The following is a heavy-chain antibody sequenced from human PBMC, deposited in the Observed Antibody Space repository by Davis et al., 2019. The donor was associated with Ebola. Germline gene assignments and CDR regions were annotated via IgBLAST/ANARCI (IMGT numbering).Heavy chain of an antibody. CDR3: ARERFDAFDI. Sequence: AASVKVSCKASGGTFSSYALSWVRQAPGQGLEWMGGIIPIFGAANYAQKFQGRVTITADESTSTAYMELSSLRSEDTAMYYCARERFDAFDIWGQGTMVTVSS. J-gene: IGHJ3*02. CDR2: IIPIFGAA. CDR1: GGTFSSYA. V-gene: IGHV1-69*13.